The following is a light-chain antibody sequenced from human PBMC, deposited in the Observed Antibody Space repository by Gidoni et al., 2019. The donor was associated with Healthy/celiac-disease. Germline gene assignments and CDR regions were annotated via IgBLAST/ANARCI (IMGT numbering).Light chain of an antibody. CDR2: GAS. J-gene: IGKJ1*01. CDR1: QRGSSY. V-gene: IGKV3-11*01. CDR3: QQHSNWPPLT. Sequence: EIVVTPAPATLSLSPGGRATLSCRASQRGSSYLAWYQQKPGQAPRLLIYGASTRATGIPARFSGSGSGTDFTLTISSLEPEDFAVYYCQQHSNWPPLTFGQGTQVEIK.